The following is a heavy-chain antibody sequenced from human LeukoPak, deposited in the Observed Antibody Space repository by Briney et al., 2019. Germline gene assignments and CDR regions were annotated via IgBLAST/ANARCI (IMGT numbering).Heavy chain of an antibody. CDR2: IYTSGST. Sequence: KPSETLSLTCTVSGGSISSGSYYWSWIRQPAGKGLEWIGRIYTSGSTNYNPSLKSRVTMSVDTSKNQFSLKLSSVTAADTAVYYCARVAVDPAAIDRPNWFDPWGQGTLVTVSS. V-gene: IGHV4-61*02. D-gene: IGHD2-2*01. J-gene: IGHJ5*02. CDR1: GGSISSGSYY. CDR3: ARVAVDPAAIDRPNWFDP.